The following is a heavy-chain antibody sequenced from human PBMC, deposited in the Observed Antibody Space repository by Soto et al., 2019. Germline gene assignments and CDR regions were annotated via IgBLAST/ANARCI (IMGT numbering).Heavy chain of an antibody. J-gene: IGHJ4*02. Sequence: SGPTLVNPTQTLTLTCTFSGFSLSTNGVGVGWIRQPPGKALEWLALIYWNDDKRYNPSLKRRLTITKDTSKNQVVFTMTNMDPVDTGTYYCARQGPYGDYDYWGQATLVTVSS. V-gene: IGHV2-5*01. CDR1: GFSLSTNGVG. D-gene: IGHD4-17*01. CDR3: ARQGPYGDYDY. CDR2: IYWNDDK.